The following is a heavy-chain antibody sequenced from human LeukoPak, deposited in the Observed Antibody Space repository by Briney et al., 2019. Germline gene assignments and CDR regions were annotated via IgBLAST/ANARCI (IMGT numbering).Heavy chain of an antibody. J-gene: IGHJ4*02. CDR1: GFTFSSYA. CDR2: ISGSGGST. Sequence: GGSLRLSCAASGFTFSSYAMSWVRQAPGKGLEWVSAISGSGGSTYYADSVKGRFTISRDNSKNTLYLQMNSLRAEDTAVYYCAKSVAGPPYDFWSGPDYWGQGTLVTVSS. V-gene: IGHV3-23*01. CDR3: AKSVAGPPYDFWSGPDY. D-gene: IGHD3-3*01.